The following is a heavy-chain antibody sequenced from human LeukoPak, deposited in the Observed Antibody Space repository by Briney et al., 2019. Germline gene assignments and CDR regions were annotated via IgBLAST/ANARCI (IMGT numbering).Heavy chain of an antibody. J-gene: IGHJ6*02. CDR2: IYHSGST. CDR3: ASSPDYCSGGSCYAYYYYGMDV. CDR1: GGSISSGGYS. Sequence: SQTLSLTCAVSGGSISSGGYSWSWIRQPPGKGLEWIGYIYHSGSTYYNPSLKSRVTISVDRSKNQFSLKLSSVTAADTAVYYCASSPDYCSGGSCYAYYYYGMDVWGQGTTVTVSS. D-gene: IGHD2-15*01. V-gene: IGHV4-30-2*02.